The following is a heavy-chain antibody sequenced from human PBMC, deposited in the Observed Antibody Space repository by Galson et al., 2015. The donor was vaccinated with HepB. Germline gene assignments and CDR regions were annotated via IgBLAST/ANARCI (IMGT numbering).Heavy chain of an antibody. CDR1: GYTFTSYY. CDR3: ARNYGDITFRGATIDY. D-gene: IGHD4-17*01. CDR2: INPGGGST. Sequence: SVKVSCKASGYTFTSYYTHWVRQAPGQGLEWMGIINPGGGSTSYAQKFQGRVTMTRDTSTSTVYMELSSLRSEDTAVYYCARNYGDITFRGATIDYWGQGTLVTVSS. V-gene: IGHV1-46*03. J-gene: IGHJ4*02.